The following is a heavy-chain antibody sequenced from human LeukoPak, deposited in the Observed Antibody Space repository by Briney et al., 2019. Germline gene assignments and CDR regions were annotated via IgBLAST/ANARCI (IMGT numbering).Heavy chain of an antibody. Sequence: GRSLRLSCAASGFTFSSYAMHWVRQAPGKGLERVAVISYDGSNKYYADSVKGRFTISRDNSKNTLYLQMNSLRAEDTAVYYCAKDSSSWTFDYWGQGTLVTVSS. J-gene: IGHJ4*02. CDR3: AKDSSSWTFDY. V-gene: IGHV3-30-3*01. CDR1: GFTFSSYA. CDR2: ISYDGSNK. D-gene: IGHD6-13*01.